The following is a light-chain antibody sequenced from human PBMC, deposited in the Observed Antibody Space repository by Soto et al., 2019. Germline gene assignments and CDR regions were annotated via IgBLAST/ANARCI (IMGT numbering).Light chain of an antibody. CDR3: QQYNNWQPIT. CDR1: RSISTN. Sequence: IVMTQSPPTVSVSLGDRATLSCRASRSISTNVAWYQHKPGQATRLLIYSASTRANGIPARFSGNVSGTEFTLTIRSLQSEDFAIYYCQQYNNWQPITFGGGTQVDIK. CDR2: SAS. J-gene: IGKJ4*01. V-gene: IGKV3-15*01.